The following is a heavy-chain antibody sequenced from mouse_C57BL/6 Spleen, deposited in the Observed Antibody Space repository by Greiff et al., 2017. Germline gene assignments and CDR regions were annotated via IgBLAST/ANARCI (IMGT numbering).Heavy chain of an antibody. CDR1: GYAFSSSW. CDR3: ARRIPPDY. CDR2: IYPGDGDT. Sequence: VQLQQSGPELVKPGASVKISCKASGYAFSSSWMNWVKQRPGKGLEWIGRIYPGDGDTNYNGKFKGKATLTADKSSSTAYMQLSSLTSEDSAVYFCARRIPPDYWGQGTTLTVSS. V-gene: IGHV1-82*01. D-gene: IGHD5-1-1*01. J-gene: IGHJ2*01.